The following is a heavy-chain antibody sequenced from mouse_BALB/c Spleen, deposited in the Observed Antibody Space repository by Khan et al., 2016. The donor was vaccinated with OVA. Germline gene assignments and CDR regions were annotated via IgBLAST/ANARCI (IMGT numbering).Heavy chain of an antibody. CDR1: GFSLTNYS. D-gene: IGHD2-4*01. V-gene: IGHV2-2*02. Sequence: QVQLKQSGPGLVQPSQSLSITCTVSGFSLTNYSVHWVRQSPGKGLEWLGVIWSAGSTAYNAAFISRLTISKDNSRSHVFFKMNSLQPNDTAIYYCARRGYDYGRGALFAYWGQGTLVTVSA. J-gene: IGHJ3*01. CDR3: ARRGYDYGRGALFAY. CDR2: IWSAGST.